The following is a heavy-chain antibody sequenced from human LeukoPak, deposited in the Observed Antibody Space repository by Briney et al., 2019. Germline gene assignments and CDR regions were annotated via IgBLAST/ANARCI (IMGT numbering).Heavy chain of an antibody. Sequence: SETLSLSCAESPGSLSRYYGSWVRLTAGEGLEWMGYIYYRGRTSYNPSLNSRVIISLETSKDHFSVRLSLVSSVTAADTAVYYCARRLAVPGKFRGRYFDLWGQGTLVTVSS. D-gene: IGHD6-19*01. CDR2: IYYRGRT. CDR1: PGSLSRYY. J-gene: IGHJ4*02. V-gene: IGHV4-59*01. CDR3: ARRLAVPGKFRGRYFDL.